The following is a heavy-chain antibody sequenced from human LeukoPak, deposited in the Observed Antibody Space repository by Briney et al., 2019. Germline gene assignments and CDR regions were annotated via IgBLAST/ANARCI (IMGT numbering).Heavy chain of an antibody. D-gene: IGHD6-19*01. J-gene: IGHJ4*02. CDR3: ATDSSGWRGVFDY. V-gene: IGHV3-7*04. CDR1: GFTFSSYW. CDR2: IKQDGSEK. Sequence: GGSLRLSCAASGFTFSSYWMSWVRQAPGKGLEWVANIKQDGSEKYYVDSVKGRFTISRDNAKNSLFLQMNSLRAEDTAVYYCATDSSGWRGVFDYWGQGTLVTVSS.